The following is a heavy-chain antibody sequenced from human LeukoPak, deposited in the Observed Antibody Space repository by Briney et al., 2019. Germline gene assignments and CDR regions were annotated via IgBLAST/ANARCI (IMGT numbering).Heavy chain of an antibody. J-gene: IGHJ4*02. CDR3: ARYGGFLDY. CDR1: GLTFSNYA. D-gene: IGHD3-16*01. CDR2: ISYDGRNQ. V-gene: IGHV3-30*04. Sequence: GSLRLSCAASGLTFSNYAMHWVRQAPGKGLEWVAVISYDGRNQYYADSVKGRFTVSRDNSKSTLYLQMNRLRGEDTAVYNCARYGGFLDYWGQGTLVTVSS.